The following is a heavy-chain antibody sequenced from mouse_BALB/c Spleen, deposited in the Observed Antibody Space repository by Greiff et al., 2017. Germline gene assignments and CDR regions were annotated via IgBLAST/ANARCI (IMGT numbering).Heavy chain of an antibody. Sequence: QVQLQQSGPELVKPGASVKISCKASGYAFSSSWMNWVKQRPGQGLEWIGRIYPGDGDTNYNGKFKGKATLTADKSSSTAYMQLSSLTSVDSAVYFCARDSISNWFAYWGQGTLVTVSA. CDR2: IYPGDGDT. J-gene: IGHJ3*01. CDR3: ARDSISNWFAY. V-gene: IGHV1-82*01. CDR1: GYAFSSSW.